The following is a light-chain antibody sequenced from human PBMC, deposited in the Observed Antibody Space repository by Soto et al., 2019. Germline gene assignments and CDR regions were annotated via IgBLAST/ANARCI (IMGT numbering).Light chain of an antibody. J-gene: IGLJ1*01. Sequence: QSALTQPPSASGSPGQSVTISCTGTSSDVGHYNYVSWYQHHPGKAPKLMIYEVTKRPSGVPDRFSGSKSGNTASLTVSGLQAEDEADHYCSSYAGGKRVFGTGTKLTVL. CDR1: SSDVGHYNY. V-gene: IGLV2-8*01. CDR2: EVT. CDR3: SSYAGGKRV.